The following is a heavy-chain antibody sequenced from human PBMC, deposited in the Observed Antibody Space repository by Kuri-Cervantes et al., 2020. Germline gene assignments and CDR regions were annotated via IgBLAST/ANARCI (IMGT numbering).Heavy chain of an antibody. J-gene: IGHJ4*02. Sequence: SLKISCAASGFTFDDYAMHWVRQAPGKGLEWVSGISWNSGSIGYADSVKGRFTISRDNAKNSLYLQMNSLRAEDTAVYYCARSAAYILDYWGQGTLVTVSS. CDR3: ARSAAYILDY. D-gene: IGHD6-25*01. V-gene: IGHV3-9*01. CDR2: ISWNSGSI. CDR1: GFTFDDYA.